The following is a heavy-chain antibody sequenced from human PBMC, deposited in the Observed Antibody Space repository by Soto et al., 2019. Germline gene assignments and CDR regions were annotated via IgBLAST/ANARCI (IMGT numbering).Heavy chain of an antibody. CDR3: AKGDFWSGYPYWGYFDY. D-gene: IGHD3-3*01. CDR1: GFTFSSYA. CDR2: ISGSGGST. J-gene: IGHJ4*02. Sequence: GGSLRLSCAASGFTFSSYAMSWVRQAPGKGLEWVSAISGSGGSTYYADSVKGRFTISRDNSKNTLYLKMNSLRAEDTAVYYCAKGDFWSGYPYWGYFDYWGQGTLVTVSS. V-gene: IGHV3-23*01.